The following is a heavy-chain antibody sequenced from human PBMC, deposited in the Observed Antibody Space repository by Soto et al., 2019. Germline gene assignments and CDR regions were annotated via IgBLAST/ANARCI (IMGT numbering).Heavy chain of an antibody. D-gene: IGHD2-15*01. Sequence: QVQLVQSGAEVKKPGSSVKVSCKASGGTFSSYAISWVRQAPGQGLEWMGGIIPIFGTASYAQKFQGRVTITADESTSTAYMELSSLRSEDTAVYYCARGYCSGGSCYNWFDPWGQGTLVTVSS. CDR2: IIPIFGTA. V-gene: IGHV1-69*01. J-gene: IGHJ5*02. CDR1: GGTFSSYA. CDR3: ARGYCSGGSCYNWFDP.